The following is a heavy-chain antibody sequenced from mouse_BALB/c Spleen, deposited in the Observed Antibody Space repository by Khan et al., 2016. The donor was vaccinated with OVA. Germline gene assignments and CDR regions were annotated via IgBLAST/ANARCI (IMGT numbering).Heavy chain of an antibody. D-gene: IGHD4-1*01. CDR3: ASHLTGSFAY. V-gene: IGHV5-6*01. J-gene: IGHJ3*01. CDR1: GFTFSSYS. Sequence: EVQLQESGGDLVKPGGSLKLSCAASGFTFSSYSMSWVRQTPDKRLEWVATISSDGDYTYFPDSVKGRFTISRDNAQNTLNLQMSSLKSEDTALYYCASHLTGSFAYWGQGTLVTVSA. CDR2: ISSDGDYT.